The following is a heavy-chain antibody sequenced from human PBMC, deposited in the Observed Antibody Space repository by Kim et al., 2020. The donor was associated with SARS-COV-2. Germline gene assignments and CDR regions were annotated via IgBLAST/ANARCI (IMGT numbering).Heavy chain of an antibody. D-gene: IGHD5-18*01. CDR3: TRLGSPVDSAMGTFDY. Sequence: GGSLRLSCAASGFTFSGSAMHWVRQASGKGLEWVGRIRSKANNYATAYDASMKGRFTISRDDSKNTAYLQMNRLKTEDTAVYYCTRLGSPVDSAMGTFDYWGQGTLVTVSS. J-gene: IGHJ4*02. CDR1: GFTFSGSA. V-gene: IGHV3-73*01. CDR2: IRSKANNYAT.